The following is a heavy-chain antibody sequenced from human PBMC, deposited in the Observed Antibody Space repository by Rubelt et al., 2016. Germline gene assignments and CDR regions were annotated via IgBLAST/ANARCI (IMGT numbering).Heavy chain of an antibody. D-gene: IGHD4-23*01. Sequence: QVQLHQWGAGLLKPSETLSLTCTVSGGSFTGHYWIWVRQPPGKGLEWIGETDLNGGTNYAPSLMSRGTISVDTSKNQFSLKLSSVTAADTAVYYWARDTRGGLKYDYWGQGTLVTVSS. CDR2: TDLNGGT. V-gene: IGHV4-34*01. CDR1: GGSFTGHY. J-gene: IGHJ4*02. CDR3: ARDTRGGLKYDY.